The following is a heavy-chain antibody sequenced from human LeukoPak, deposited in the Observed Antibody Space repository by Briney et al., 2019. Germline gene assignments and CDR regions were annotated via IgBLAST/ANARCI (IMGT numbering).Heavy chain of an antibody. D-gene: IGHD2-15*01. CDR2: FDPEDGET. V-gene: IGHV1-24*01. J-gene: IGHJ4*02. CDR3: ATGGPPMTTPTDSFDY. Sequence: ASVKVSCKVSGYTLTELSMHWVRQAPGKGLEWVGGFDPEDGETIYAQKFQGRVTMTEDTSTDTAYMELSSLRSEDTAVYYCATGGPPMTTPTDSFDYWGQGTLVTVSS. CDR1: GYTLTELS.